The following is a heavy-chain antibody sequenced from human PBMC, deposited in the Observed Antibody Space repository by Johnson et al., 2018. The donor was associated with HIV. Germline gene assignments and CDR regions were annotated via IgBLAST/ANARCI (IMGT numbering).Heavy chain of an antibody. CDR2: ISWYGGTT. J-gene: IGHJ3*02. Sequence: VQLVESGGGAVQPGRSLRLSCAASGFKFHEYAMHLVRQAPGKGLEWVSLISWYGGTTNYEDSVKGRFTISRDNSKNTLYLQMNSLKTEDTAVYYCTTSTGWLRPTDAFDIWGQGTMVTVSS. CDR3: TTSTGWLRPTDAFDI. D-gene: IGHD5-24*01. V-gene: IGHV3-43*01. CDR1: GFKFHEYA.